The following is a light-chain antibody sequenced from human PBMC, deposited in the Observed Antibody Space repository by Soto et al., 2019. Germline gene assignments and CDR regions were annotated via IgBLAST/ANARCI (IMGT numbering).Light chain of an antibody. CDR3: LQHNSYPRT. Sequence: DIQMTQSPSSLSASVGDRVTITCRASQGIRNDLGWYQQKPGKAPKRLIYAASSLQSGVPSRCSGSGSGKECPLTVGSPQPEDFAAYYCLQHNSYPRTFGQGTKVEIK. CDR1: QGIRND. J-gene: IGKJ1*01. V-gene: IGKV1-17*01. CDR2: AAS.